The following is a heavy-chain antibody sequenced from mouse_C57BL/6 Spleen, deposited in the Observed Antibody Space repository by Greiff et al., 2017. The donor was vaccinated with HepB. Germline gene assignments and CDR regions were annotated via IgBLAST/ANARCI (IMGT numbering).Heavy chain of an antibody. V-gene: IGHV1-4*01. Sequence: VQLQQSGAELARPGASVKMSCKASGYTFTSYTMHWVKQRPGQGLEWIGYINPSSGYTKYNQKFKDKATLTADKSSSTAYMQLSSLTSEDSAVYYCARPRYSNPYYAMDYWGQGTSFTVSS. CDR2: INPSSGYT. D-gene: IGHD2-5*01. CDR1: GYTFTSYT. J-gene: IGHJ4*01. CDR3: ARPRYSNPYYAMDY.